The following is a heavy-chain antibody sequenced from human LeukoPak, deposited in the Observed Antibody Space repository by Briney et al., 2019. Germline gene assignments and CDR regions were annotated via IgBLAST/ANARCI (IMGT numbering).Heavy chain of an antibody. Sequence: GASVKVSCKASGYTFSNYAMNWVRQAPGQGLEWMGWINTKTGNPTYAQAFTGRFVFSLETSVSTAYLEISSLQTEDTAVYYCARGGDGAIVPAVWGQGTLVTVSS. CDR3: ARGGDGAIVPAV. D-gene: IGHD2-2*01. CDR1: GYTFSNYA. V-gene: IGHV7-4-1*02. J-gene: IGHJ4*02. CDR2: INTKTGNP.